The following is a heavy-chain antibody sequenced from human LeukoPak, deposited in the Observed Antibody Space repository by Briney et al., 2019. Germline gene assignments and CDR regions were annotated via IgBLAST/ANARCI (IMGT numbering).Heavy chain of an antibody. J-gene: IGHJ5*02. Sequence: NPGGSLRLSCAASGFTFSDYYMSWIRQAPGKGLEWVSYISSSSSYTNYADSVKGRFTISRDNAKNSLYLQMNSLRAEDTAVYYCAKGGQYNWNALSSWGQGTLVTVSS. D-gene: IGHD1-20*01. CDR1: GFTFSDYY. V-gene: IGHV3-11*05. CDR2: ISSSSSYT. CDR3: AKGGQYNWNALSS.